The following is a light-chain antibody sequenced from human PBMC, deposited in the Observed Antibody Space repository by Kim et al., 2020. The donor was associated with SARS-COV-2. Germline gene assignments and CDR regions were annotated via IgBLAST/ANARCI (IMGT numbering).Light chain of an antibody. CDR3: ETWDINTRV. J-gene: IGLJ3*02. Sequence: SVKLTCTLSSGRSSYIIAWHQQQPGKAPRYLMKLEGSGNYNKGSGVPDRFPGSSSGADRHLTISNLQSEDEADYYCETWDINTRVFGGGTQLTVL. CDR1: SGRSSYI. CDR2: LEGSGNY. V-gene: IGLV4-60*03.